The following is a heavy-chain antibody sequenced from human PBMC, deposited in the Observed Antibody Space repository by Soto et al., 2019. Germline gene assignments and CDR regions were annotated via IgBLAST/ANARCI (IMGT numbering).Heavy chain of an antibody. J-gene: IGHJ4*02. V-gene: IGHV1-46*01. D-gene: IGHD3-22*01. CDR2: INPSGGGT. CDR3: ATGLSRSGYYSP. CDR1: GYTFTSDN. Sequence: ASVKVSCKASGYTFTSDNIHWVRQAPGQGLEWMGIINPSGGGTSYAQKFQGRVTMTRDTSTSTVYMEPSSLRSDDTAVYYCATGLSRSGYYSPWGQGTQVTVSS.